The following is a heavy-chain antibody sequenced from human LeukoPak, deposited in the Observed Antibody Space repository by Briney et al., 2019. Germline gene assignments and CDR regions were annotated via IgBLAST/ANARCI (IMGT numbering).Heavy chain of an antibody. Sequence: PGGSLRLSCAASGFTFSNYGMNWVRQAPGKGLEWVSGIGPSGTNTYYADSVKGRFTISRDNSKNTLYLQMNSLRAEDTAVYYCAKEPVTMVRERLNWFDPWGQGTLVTVSS. CDR3: AKEPVTMVRERLNWFDP. V-gene: IGHV3-23*01. CDR1: GFTFSNYG. J-gene: IGHJ5*02. CDR2: IGPSGTNT. D-gene: IGHD3-10*01.